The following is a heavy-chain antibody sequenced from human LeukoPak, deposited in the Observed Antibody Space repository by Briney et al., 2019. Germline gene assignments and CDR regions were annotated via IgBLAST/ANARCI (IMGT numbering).Heavy chain of an antibody. V-gene: IGHV1-8*01. J-gene: IGHJ6*02. CDR3: ARGPQYYDFWSGYGMDV. CDR1: GYTFTSYD. D-gene: IGHD3-3*01. Sequence: GASVKVSCKASGYTFTSYDINWVRQATGQGLEWTGWMNPNSGNTSYAQKFQGRVTMTRNTSISTAYMELSSLRSEDTAVYYCARGPQYYDFWSGYGMDVWGQGTTVTVSS. CDR2: MNPNSGNT.